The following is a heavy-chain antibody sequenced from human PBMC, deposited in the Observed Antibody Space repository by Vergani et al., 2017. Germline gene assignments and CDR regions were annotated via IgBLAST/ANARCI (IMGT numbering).Heavy chain of an antibody. V-gene: IGHV4-61*02. CDR2: IYTSGST. CDR1: GGSFSTGGQS. J-gene: IGHJ6*03. CDR3: ARDRTTVTHGFYYYYMDV. Sequence: QVQLQESGPGLVKPSQTLSLTCTVSGGSFSTGGQSWTWLRQSAGKGLEWIGRIYTSGSTNYNPSLKSRVTISVDTSKNQFSLKLSSVTAADTAVYYCARDRTTVTHGFYYYYMDVWGKGTTVTVSS. D-gene: IGHD4-17*01.